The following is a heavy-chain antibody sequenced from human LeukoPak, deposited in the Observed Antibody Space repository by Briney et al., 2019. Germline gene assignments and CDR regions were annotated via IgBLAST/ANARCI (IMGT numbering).Heavy chain of an antibody. D-gene: IGHD2-2*01. Sequence: SETLSLTCTVSGYSISSGYYWGWIRQPPGKGLEWIGSIYHSGSTYYNPSLKSRVTISVDTSKNQFSLKLSSVTAADTAVYYCAREVPAAMTGWFDPWGQGTLVTVSS. J-gene: IGHJ5*02. CDR3: AREVPAAMTGWFDP. CDR2: IYHSGST. V-gene: IGHV4-38-2*02. CDR1: GYSISSGYY.